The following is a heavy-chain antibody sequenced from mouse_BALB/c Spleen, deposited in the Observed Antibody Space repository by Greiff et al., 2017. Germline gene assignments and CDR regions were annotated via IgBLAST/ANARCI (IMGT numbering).Heavy chain of an antibody. CDR1: GFSLTSYG. J-gene: IGHJ3*01. CDR3: ARNFYDYDTWFAY. Sequence: VQLVESGPGLVQPSQSLSITCTVSGFSLTSYGVHWVRQSPGKGLEWLGVIWSGGSTDYNAAFISRLSISKDNSKSQVFFKMNSLQANDTAIYYCARNFYDYDTWFAYWGQGTLVTVSA. V-gene: IGHV2-2*02. CDR2: IWSGGST. D-gene: IGHD2-4*01.